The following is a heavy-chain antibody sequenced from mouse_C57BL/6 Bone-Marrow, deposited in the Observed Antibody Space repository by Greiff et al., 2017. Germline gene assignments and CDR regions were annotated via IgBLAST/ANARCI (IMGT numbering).Heavy chain of an antibody. CDR1: GYTFTDYY. J-gene: IGHJ3*01. CDR3: ARRGYLAY. Sequence: QVQLQQSGAELVRPGASVKLSCKASGYTFTDYYINWVKQRPGQGLEWIARIYPGSGNTYYNEKFKGKATLTAEKSSSTAYMQLSSLTSEDSAVYFCARRGYLAYWGQGTLVPVSA. CDR2: IYPGSGNT. D-gene: IGHD2-2*01. V-gene: IGHV1-76*01.